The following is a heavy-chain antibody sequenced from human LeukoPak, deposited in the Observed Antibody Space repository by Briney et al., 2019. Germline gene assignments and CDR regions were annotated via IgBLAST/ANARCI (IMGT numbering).Heavy chain of an antibody. Sequence: GRSLRLSCAASGFTFSSYGMHWVRQAPGKGLEWVAVISYDGSNKYYADSVKGRFTISRDNSKNTLYLQMNSLRAEDTAVYYCAKGYGDYSDYWGQGTLVTVSS. J-gene: IGHJ4*02. CDR1: GFTFSSYG. D-gene: IGHD4-17*01. CDR3: AKGYGDYSDY. CDR2: ISYDGSNK. V-gene: IGHV3-30*18.